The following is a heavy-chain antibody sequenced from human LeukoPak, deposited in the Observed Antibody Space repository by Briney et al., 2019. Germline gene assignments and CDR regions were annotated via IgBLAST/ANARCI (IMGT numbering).Heavy chain of an antibody. V-gene: IGHV3-74*01. Sequence: GGSLRLSCAASGFTFSSYWMHWVRQAPGKGLVWVSRINSDGSSTNYADSVRGRFTISRDNAKNTLYLQMNSLRAEDTAVYYCARDARQRPFDDWGQGTLVTVSS. J-gene: IGHJ4*02. CDR3: ARDARQRPFDD. D-gene: IGHD1-1*01. CDR2: INSDGSST. CDR1: GFTFSSYW.